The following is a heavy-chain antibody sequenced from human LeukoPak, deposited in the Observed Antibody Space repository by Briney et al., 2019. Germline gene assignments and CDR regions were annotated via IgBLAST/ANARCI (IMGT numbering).Heavy chain of an antibody. CDR3: ARVGYYYGSHWFDP. Sequence: SVKVSFKASGGTFSSYAISWVRQAPGQGLEWMGRIIPILGIANYAQKFQGRVTITADKSTSTAYMELSSLRSEDTAVYYCARVGYYYGSHWFDPWGQGTLVTVSS. J-gene: IGHJ5*02. V-gene: IGHV1-69*04. D-gene: IGHD3-10*01. CDR2: IIPILGIA. CDR1: GGTFSSYA.